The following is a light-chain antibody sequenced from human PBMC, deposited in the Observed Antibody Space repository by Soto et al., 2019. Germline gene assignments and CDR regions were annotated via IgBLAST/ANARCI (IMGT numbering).Light chain of an antibody. CDR1: QSVSSSY. J-gene: IGKJ3*01. Sequence: EIVLTQSPGTLSLSPGERATLSCRTSQSVSSSYLAWYQQKPGQAPRLLIYGASSRATGIPDRFSVSASGTDFTLIISRPEPEDFAVYYCQHYGTSALFGPGTRVDLK. CDR2: GAS. V-gene: IGKV3-20*01. CDR3: QHYGTSAL.